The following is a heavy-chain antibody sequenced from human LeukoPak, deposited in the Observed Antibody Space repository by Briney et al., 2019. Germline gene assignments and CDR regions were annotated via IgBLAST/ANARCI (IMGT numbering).Heavy chain of an antibody. CDR1: GFTFSSSG. Sequence: GGSLRLSCAASGFTFSSSGMHWVRQAPGKGLEWVAVISYDGSNKYYADSVKGRFTFSRDNSKNTLYLQMNSLRAEDTAVYYCAKEYCSNSVCHSLDYWGQGTLGTVSS. D-gene: IGHD2-8*01. CDR3: AKEYCSNSVCHSLDY. J-gene: IGHJ4*02. V-gene: IGHV3-30*18. CDR2: ISYDGSNK.